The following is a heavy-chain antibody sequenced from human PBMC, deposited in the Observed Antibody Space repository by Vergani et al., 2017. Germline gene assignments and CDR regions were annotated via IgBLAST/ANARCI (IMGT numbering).Heavy chain of an antibody. Sequence: EVQLVESGGGLVKPGGSLRLSCAASGFTFSNAWMSWVRQAPGKGLEWVGRIKSKTDGGTTDYAAPVKGRFTISRDDSKNTLYLQMNSLRAEDTAVYYCAREGRLVKIDYWGQGTLVTVSS. CDR2: IKSKTDGGTT. J-gene: IGHJ4*02. D-gene: IGHD3-9*01. CDR3: AREGRLVKIDY. CDR1: GFTFSNAW. V-gene: IGHV3-15*01.